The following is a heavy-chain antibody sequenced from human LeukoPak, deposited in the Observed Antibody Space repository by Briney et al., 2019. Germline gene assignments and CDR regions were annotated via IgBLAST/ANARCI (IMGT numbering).Heavy chain of an antibody. V-gene: IGHV1-69*04. Sequence: GASVKVSCKASGGTFSSYAISWVRQAPGQGLEWMGRIIPILGIANYAQKFQGRVTITADKSTSTAYMELSSLRSEDTAVYYCAREQRVPAASIDYWGQGTLVTVSS. J-gene: IGHJ4*02. CDR2: IIPILGIA. CDR3: AREQRVPAASIDY. D-gene: IGHD2-2*01. CDR1: GGTFSSYA.